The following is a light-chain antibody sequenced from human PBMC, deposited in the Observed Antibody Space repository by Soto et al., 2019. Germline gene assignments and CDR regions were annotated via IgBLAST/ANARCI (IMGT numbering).Light chain of an antibody. V-gene: IGLV2-11*01. CDR2: DVS. CDR3: CSYVGSYTGV. J-gene: IGLJ3*02. CDR1: SSDVGGYNY. Sequence: QSALTQPRSVSGSPGQSVTISCTGTSSDVGGYNYVSWYQQHPGKAPKLMIYDVSTRPSGVPDRFSGSKSGNTASLTISGLQAEDEADYYCCSYVGSYTGVFGGGTKLTVL.